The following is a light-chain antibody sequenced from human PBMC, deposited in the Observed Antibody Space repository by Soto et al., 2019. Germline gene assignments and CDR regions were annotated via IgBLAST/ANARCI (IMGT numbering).Light chain of an antibody. CDR3: QQYNTSPRT. CDR1: QSVGGNL. V-gene: IGKV3-20*01. J-gene: IGKJ1*01. Sequence: EIVLTQSPGTLSLSAGERATLSCRASQSVGGNLLSWYQQKRGQAPRLLIYGASNRATGIPDRFSCSGSGTDFTLTISRLEPEDFAVYYCQQYNTSPRTFGQGTKV. CDR2: GAS.